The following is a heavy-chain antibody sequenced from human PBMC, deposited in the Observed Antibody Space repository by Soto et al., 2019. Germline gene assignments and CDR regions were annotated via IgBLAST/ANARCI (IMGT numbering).Heavy chain of an antibody. CDR2: IYSSGST. CDR3: ARNRGSGGLGFD. V-gene: IGHV3-53*01. Sequence: EVQLVESGGGLIQPGGSLRLSCAASGFTVSSNYMSWARQAPGKGLEWVSVIYSSGSTYYADSVKGRFTISTDDSKNTLYLQMNSLRAEDTAVYYCARNRGSGGLGFDWGQGTLVTVSS. D-gene: IGHD3-10*01. CDR1: GFTVSSNY. J-gene: IGHJ4*02.